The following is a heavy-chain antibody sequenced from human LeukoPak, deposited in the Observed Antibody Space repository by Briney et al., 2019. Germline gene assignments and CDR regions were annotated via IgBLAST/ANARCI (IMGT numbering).Heavy chain of an antibody. CDR2: MNPNSGNT. J-gene: IGHJ6*03. V-gene: IGHV1-8*01. D-gene: IGHD3-9*01. Sequence: EASVKVSCKASAYTFTSYDINWVRQATGQGLEWMGWMNPNSGNTGYSQKFQGRVTMTRNTSISTAYMELSSLRSEDTAVYYCARAYYDILTGPNNYYYKDVWGKGTTVTVSS. CDR3: ARAYYDILTGPNNYYYKDV. CDR1: AYTFTSYD.